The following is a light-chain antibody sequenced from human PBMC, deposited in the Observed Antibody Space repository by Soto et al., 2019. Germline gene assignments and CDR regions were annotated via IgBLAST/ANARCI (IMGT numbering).Light chain of an antibody. CDR3: QQYGNSLWT. CDR2: GAS. V-gene: IGKV3-20*01. J-gene: IGKJ1*01. Sequence: EIVLTQSPGTLSLSPGERATLSCRASQSVSNNNLVWFQQKPGQAPRLLVYGASSRAPGIPDRFSGSGSGTDFTLTISRVEPEDFAVYWCQQYGNSLWTFGQGAKVDIK. CDR1: QSVSNNN.